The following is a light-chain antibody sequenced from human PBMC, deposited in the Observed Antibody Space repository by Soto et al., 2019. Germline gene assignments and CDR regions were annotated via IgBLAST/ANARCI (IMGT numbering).Light chain of an antibody. V-gene: IGLV2-11*01. CDR1: SSDVGGYNY. J-gene: IGLJ2*01. CDR2: DVS. CDR3: CSYAGSYSVV. Sequence: QSALTQPRSVSGSPGQSVTISCTGTSSDVGGYNYVSWYQQHPGKAPKLMIYDVSKRPSGGPDRFSGSKSGNTASLTISGLQSEDQADYYCCSYAGSYSVVFGGGTKVTVL.